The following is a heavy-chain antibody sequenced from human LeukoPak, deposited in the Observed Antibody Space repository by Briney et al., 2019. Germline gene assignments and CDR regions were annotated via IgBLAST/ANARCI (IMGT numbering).Heavy chain of an antibody. CDR3: ANSEQWPVVDY. CDR1: GFTFSSYA. D-gene: IGHD6-19*01. CDR2: ISGSGGST. Sequence: GGSLRLSCAASGFTFSSYALSWVRQAPGKGLEWVSAISGSGGSTYYADSVKGRFTISRDNPKNTLYLQMNSLRAEDTAVYYCANSEQWPVVDYWGQGTLVTVPS. J-gene: IGHJ4*02. V-gene: IGHV3-23*01.